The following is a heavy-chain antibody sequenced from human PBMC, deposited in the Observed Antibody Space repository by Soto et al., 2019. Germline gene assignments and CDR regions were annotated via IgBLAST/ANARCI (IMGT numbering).Heavy chain of an antibody. J-gene: IGHJ6*02. CDR3: ARGSQKGMVYANRYYYYYGMDV. D-gene: IGHD2-8*01. CDR2: ISAYNGNT. CDR1: GYTFTSYG. Sequence: ASVKVSCKASGYTFTSYGISWVRQAPGQGLEWMGWISAYNGNTNYAQKLQGRVTMTTDTSTSTAYMELRSLRSDDTAVYYCARGSQKGMVYANRYYYYYGMDVWGQGTTVTVSS. V-gene: IGHV1-18*01.